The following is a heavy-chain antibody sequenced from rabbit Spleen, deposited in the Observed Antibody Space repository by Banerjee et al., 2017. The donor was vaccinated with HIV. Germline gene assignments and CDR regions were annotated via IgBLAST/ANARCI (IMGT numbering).Heavy chain of an antibody. CDR2: IDSGTSGFT. CDR1: GVSFTSNYY. J-gene: IGHJ3*01. Sequence: QSLEESGGALVKPGASLTLTCTASGVSFTSNYYMCWVRQAPGKGLEWIACIDSGTSGFTYFATWAKGRFTISKTSSTTVTLQMTRLTAADTATYFCARDTSSSFSSYGMDLWGQGTLVTVS. D-gene: IGHD1-1*01. V-gene: IGHV1S40*01. CDR3: ARDTSSSFSSYGMDL.